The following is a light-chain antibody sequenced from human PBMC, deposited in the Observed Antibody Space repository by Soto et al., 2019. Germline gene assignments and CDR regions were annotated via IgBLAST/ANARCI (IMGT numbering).Light chain of an antibody. CDR3: QTWGSGILV. J-gene: IGLJ2*01. V-gene: IGLV4-69*01. CDR1: SGHSNYA. Sequence: QSVLTQSPSASASLGASVKITCTLSSGHSNYAIAWHQQQSEKGPRYLMKLNSDGSHSKGDGIPDRFSGSSSGAERYLTISGLQSEDEADYYCQTWGSGILVFGGGTKLTVL. CDR2: LNSDGSH.